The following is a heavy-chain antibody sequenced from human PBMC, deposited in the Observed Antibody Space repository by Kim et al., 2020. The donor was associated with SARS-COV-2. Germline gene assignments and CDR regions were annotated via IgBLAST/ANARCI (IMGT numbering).Heavy chain of an antibody. J-gene: IGHJ4*02. Sequence: QGRVTIPADESTSTAYMELSSLRSEDTAVYYCARGGGYYYGGNSYSYFDYWGQGTLVTVSS. CDR3: ARGGGYYYGGNSYSYFDY. D-gene: IGHD3-22*01. V-gene: IGHV1-69*01.